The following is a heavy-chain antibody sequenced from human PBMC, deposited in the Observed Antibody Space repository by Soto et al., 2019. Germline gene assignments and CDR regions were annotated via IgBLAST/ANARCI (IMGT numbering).Heavy chain of an antibody. D-gene: IGHD1-1*01. J-gene: IGHJ4*02. CDR3: ARDKDNSPVFDY. V-gene: IGHV4-31*03. CDR1: GGSISSGGYY. Sequence: SETLSLTCTVSGGSISSGGYYWSWIRQHPGKGLEWIGYIYYSGSTYYNPSLKSRVTISVDTSKNQFSLKLSSVTAADTAVYYCARDKDNSPVFDYWGQGTLVTVSS. CDR2: IYYSGST.